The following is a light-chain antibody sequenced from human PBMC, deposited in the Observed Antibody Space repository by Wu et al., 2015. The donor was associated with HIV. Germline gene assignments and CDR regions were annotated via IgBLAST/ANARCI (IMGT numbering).Light chain of an antibody. V-gene: IGKV3-20*01. J-gene: IGKJ5*01. CDR1: QSVSSNY. CDR3: QQYGRSPGT. Sequence: EIVLTQSPGTLSLSPGERATLSCRASQSVSSNYLAWYRQKPGQAPRLLILWCIQRGHWHPRQVQWQLGLGQTSLSPSTDWSLKILQCITVQQYGRSPGTFGEGTRLEIK. CDR2: CI.